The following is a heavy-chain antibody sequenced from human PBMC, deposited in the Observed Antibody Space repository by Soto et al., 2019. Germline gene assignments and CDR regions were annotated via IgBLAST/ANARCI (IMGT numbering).Heavy chain of an antibody. CDR2: ISDSGATT. D-gene: IGHD6-19*01. J-gene: IGHJ4*02. V-gene: IGHV3-23*01. CDR1: GFPFGENA. Sequence: PGGSLRLSCAASGFPFGENAMSWVRQAPGKGLEWVSGISDSGATTYYADSVRGRFTISRDNYKNTIYLQMKSLRAEDSASYYCAKEDTSSGSLDYWGQGALVTV. CDR3: AKEDTSSGSLDY.